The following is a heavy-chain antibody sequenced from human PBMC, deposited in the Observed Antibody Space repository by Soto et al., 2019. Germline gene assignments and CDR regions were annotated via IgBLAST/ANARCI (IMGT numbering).Heavy chain of an antibody. CDR3: ASHVATEVGGTTTGCSSFLLDY. Sequence: ASVKVSCKAFGYTFSDYIIHWVRQAPGHRPEWMGRINAGNGNTGYSQKFQGRVTITRDTSASTAYMELSRLRSEDTSVYYCASHVATEVGGTTTGCSSFLLDYWGQGRLGTVSS. V-gene: IGHV1-3*01. J-gene: IGHJ4*02. CDR1: GYTFSDYI. D-gene: IGHD1-26*01. CDR2: INAGNGNT.